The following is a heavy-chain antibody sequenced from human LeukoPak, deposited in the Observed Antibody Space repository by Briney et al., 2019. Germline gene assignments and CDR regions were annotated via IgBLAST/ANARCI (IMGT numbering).Heavy chain of an antibody. J-gene: IGHJ5*02. CDR2: INPNSGGT. Sequence: ASVKVSCKASGYTFTGYYMHWVRQAPGQGLEWMGWINPNSGGTNHAQKFQGRVTMTRDTSISTAYMELSRLRSDDTAVYYCATWGYCSGGSCRWSWFDPWGQGTLVTVSS. CDR1: GYTFTGYY. V-gene: IGHV1-2*02. CDR3: ATWGYCSGGSCRWSWFDP. D-gene: IGHD2-15*01.